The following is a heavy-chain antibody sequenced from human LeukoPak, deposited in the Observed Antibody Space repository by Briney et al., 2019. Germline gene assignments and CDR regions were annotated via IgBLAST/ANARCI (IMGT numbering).Heavy chain of an antibody. CDR1: GFTFSGYW. CDR3: ARSHGDYSDSSGSRFDY. D-gene: IGHD3-22*01. J-gene: IGHJ4*02. Sequence: PGGSLRLSCAASGFTFSGYWMHWVRQAPGKGLVWVSRIRSDGSSTRYADSVKGRFTISRDNAENTLYLQMNSLRAEDTAVYYCARSHGDYSDSSGSRFDYWGQGALVTVSS. V-gene: IGHV3-74*01. CDR2: IRSDGSST.